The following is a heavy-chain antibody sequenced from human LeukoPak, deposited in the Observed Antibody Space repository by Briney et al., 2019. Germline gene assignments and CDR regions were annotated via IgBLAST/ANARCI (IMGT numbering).Heavy chain of an antibody. J-gene: IGHJ3*02. Sequence: SQTLSLTCTVSGGSISSGDYYWSWIRQPPGKGLEWIGYIYYSGSTYYNPSLKSRVTISVDTSKNQFSLKLSSVTAADTAVYYCAQQGLGGVGAFDIWGQGTMVTVSS. CDR3: AQQGLGGVGAFDI. CDR1: GGSISSGDYY. D-gene: IGHD2-8*02. V-gene: IGHV4-30-4*08. CDR2: IYYSGST.